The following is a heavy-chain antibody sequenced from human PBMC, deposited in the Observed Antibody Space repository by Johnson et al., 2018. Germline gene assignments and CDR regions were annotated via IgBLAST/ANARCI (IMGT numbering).Heavy chain of an antibody. J-gene: IGHJ6*03. CDR3: AKAPRGGYPGYYMDV. D-gene: IGHD3-16*02. V-gene: IGHV3-20*04. CDR1: GVKSHIYG. Sequence: VQLVESGGGVVRPGGSLRLSCAASGVKSHIYGMSWVRQPPWKGLEWISGIHWNAASTAYADPVKGRFIISTDTAKNTLYLQMNSLRAEDAAVYYCAKAPRGGYPGYYMDVWGKGTTVTVSS. CDR2: IHWNAAST.